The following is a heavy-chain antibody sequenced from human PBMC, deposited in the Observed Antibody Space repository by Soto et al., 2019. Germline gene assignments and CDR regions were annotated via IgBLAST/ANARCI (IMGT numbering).Heavy chain of an antibody. V-gene: IGHV3-23*01. CDR1: GFTFSSYA. J-gene: IGHJ6*02. CDR3: AKDGNPPMIPLLNPHDYYYYGMDV. CDR2: ISGSGGST. Sequence: EVQLLESGGGLVQPGGSLRLSCAASGFTFSSYAMSWVRQAPGKGLEWVSAISGSGGSTYYADSVKGRFTISRDNSKNTLYLRMNSLRAEDTAVYYCAKDGNPPMIPLLNPHDYYYYGMDVWGQGTTVTVSS. D-gene: IGHD3-16*01.